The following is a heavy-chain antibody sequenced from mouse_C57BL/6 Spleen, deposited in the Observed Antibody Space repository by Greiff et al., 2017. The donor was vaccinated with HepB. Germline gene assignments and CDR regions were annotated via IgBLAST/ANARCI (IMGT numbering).Heavy chain of an antibody. CDR3: ARGPYYYGSSLDY. V-gene: IGHV1-76*01. Sequence: QVQLKESGAELVRPGASVKLSCKASGYTFTDYYINWVKQRPGQGLEWIARIYPGSGNTYYNEKFKGKATLTAEKSSSTAYMQLSSLTSEDSAVYFCARGPYYYGSSLDYWGQGTTLTVSS. J-gene: IGHJ2*01. D-gene: IGHD1-1*01. CDR1: GYTFTDYY. CDR2: IYPGSGNT.